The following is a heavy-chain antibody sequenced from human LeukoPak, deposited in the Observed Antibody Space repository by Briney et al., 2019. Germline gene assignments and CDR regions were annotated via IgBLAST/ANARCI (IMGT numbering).Heavy chain of an antibody. CDR2: ISYSSEYI. V-gene: IGHV3-21*01. CDR1: GFTFSDYT. J-gene: IGHJ4*02. CDR3: ATDRGGYDPLDY. Sequence: GGSLRLSCAASGFTFSDYTLNWVRQAPGKGLEWVSSISYSSEYIYYADSVEGRFTISRDNAKNSLHLQMNSLRAEDTAIYYCATDRGGYDPLDYWGQGTLVTVSP. D-gene: IGHD5-12*01.